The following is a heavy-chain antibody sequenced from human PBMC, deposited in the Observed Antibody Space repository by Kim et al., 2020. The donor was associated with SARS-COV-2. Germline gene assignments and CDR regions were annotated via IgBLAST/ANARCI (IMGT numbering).Heavy chain of an antibody. J-gene: IGHJ6*02. Sequence: GGSLRLSCAASGFTFSDYYMSWIRQAPGKGLEWVSYISSSSYTNYADSVKGRFTISRDNAKNSLYLQINSLRAEDTAVYYCARDRRQLVLRYYYYRMDVWGQGTTVTVSS. D-gene: IGHD6-6*01. CDR1: GFTFSDYY. V-gene: IGHV3-11*05. CDR2: ISSSSYT. CDR3: ARDRRQLVLRYYYYRMDV.